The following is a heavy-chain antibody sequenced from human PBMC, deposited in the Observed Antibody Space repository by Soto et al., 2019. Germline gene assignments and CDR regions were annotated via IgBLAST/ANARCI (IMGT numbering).Heavy chain of an antibody. Sequence: ASVKVSCKASGYTFTSYGISWLRQAPGQGLEWMGWISAYNGNTNYAQKLQGRVTMTTDTSTSTAYMELRSLRSDDTAVYYCARDCAAAGPFDCWGQGTLVTVSS. V-gene: IGHV1-18*01. CDR1: GYTFTSYG. CDR3: ARDCAAAGPFDC. J-gene: IGHJ4*02. CDR2: ISAYNGNT. D-gene: IGHD6-13*01.